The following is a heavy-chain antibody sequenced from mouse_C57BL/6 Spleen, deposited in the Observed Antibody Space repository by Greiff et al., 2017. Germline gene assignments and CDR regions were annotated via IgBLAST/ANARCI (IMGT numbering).Heavy chain of an antibody. Sequence: EVQRVESGGDLVKPGGSLKLSCAASGFTFRSYGMSWVRQTPDKRLEWVATISSCGSYTHYPHSVKGRVTISRDNTKNTMYLQMSSRKSEDTAIYYCARSDFYSSDTYYNARDDWGQGTSGTVSS. D-gene: IGHD2-5*01. CDR3: ARSDFYSSDTYYNARDD. CDR2: ISSCGSYT. CDR1: GFTFRSYG. V-gene: IGHV5-6*01. J-gene: IGHJ4*01.